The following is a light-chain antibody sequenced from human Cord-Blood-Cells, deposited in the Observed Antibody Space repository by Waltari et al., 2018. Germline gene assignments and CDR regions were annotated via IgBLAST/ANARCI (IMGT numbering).Light chain of an antibody. CDR3: CSYAGSVV. Sequence: QSALTQPASVSGSPGQSLTISCTGTSSAVGSYNLVSWYQQHPGKAPKPMIYEGSKRPSGVSNRFSGSKSGNTASLTISGLQAEDEADYYCCSYAGSVVFGGGTKLTVL. CDR2: EGS. CDR1: SSAVGSYNL. V-gene: IGLV2-23*01. J-gene: IGLJ2*01.